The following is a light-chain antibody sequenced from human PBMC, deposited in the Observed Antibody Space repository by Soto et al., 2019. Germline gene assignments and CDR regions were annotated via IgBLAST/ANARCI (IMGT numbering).Light chain of an antibody. J-gene: IGKJ4*01. V-gene: IGKV1-9*01. CDR2: VAS. CDR3: QQLNDYPLT. CDR1: QGIRSY. Sequence: DIQLTQSPSFLSASVGDRVTITCRASQGIRSYLAWYQQKPGKAPKLLIYVASTLQSGVPSRFSGSESGTEFTLTISSLQPEDFATYYCQQLNDYPLTFGGGTKVEIK.